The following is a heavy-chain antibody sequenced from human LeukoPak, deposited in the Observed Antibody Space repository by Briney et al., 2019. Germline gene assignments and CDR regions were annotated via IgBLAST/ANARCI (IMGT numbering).Heavy chain of an antibody. CDR2: FDPEDGET. Sequence: ASVKVSCKVSGYTLTELSMHWVRQAPGKGLEWMGGFDPEDGETIYAQKFQGRVTMTEDTSTDTAYMELSSLRSEDTAVYYCATLGGMKPGVGLYYYYYGMDVWGQGTTVTVSS. CDR1: GYTLTELS. J-gene: IGHJ6*02. V-gene: IGHV1-24*01. CDR3: ATLGGMKPGVGLYYYYYGMDV. D-gene: IGHD1-20*01.